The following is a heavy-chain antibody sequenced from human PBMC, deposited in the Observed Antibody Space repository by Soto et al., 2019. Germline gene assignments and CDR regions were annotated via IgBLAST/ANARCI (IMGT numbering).Heavy chain of an antibody. CDR3: ARARYGSSLSAY. D-gene: IGHD6-13*01. CDR2: ISAYNGNT. Sequence: AQQATGQGLEWMGWISAYNGNTNYAQKLQGRVTMTTDTSTSTAYMELRSLRSDDTAVYYCARARYGSSLSAYRGQGTLVPVSS. V-gene: IGHV1-18*01. J-gene: IGHJ4*02.